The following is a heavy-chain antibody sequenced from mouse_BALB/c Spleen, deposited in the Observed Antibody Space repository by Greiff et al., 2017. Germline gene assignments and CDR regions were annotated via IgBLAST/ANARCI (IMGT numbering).Heavy chain of an antibody. Sequence: VQRVESGPGLVAPSQSLSITCTVSGFSLTSYGVHWVRQPPGKGLEWLGVIWAGGSTNYNSALMSRLSISNDNSKSQVFLKMNSLQTDDTAMYYCARSKRGAGYYYAMDYWGQGTSVTVSS. V-gene: IGHV2-9*02. CDR3: ARSKRGAGYYYAMDY. J-gene: IGHJ4*01. D-gene: IGHD3-1*01. CDR2: IWAGGST. CDR1: GFSLTSYG.